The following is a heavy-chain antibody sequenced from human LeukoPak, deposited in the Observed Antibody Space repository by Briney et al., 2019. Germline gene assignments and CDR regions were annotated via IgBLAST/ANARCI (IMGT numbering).Heavy chain of an antibody. CDR2: IKQDGSEK. Sequence: GGSLRLSCAASGFTFSGYWMSWVRQAPGKGLEWVANIKQDGSEKYYVDSVKGRFTISSDNAKNSLYLQMNSLRAEDTAIYYCAKTLRELSGGAFDIWGQGIMVTVSS. V-gene: IGHV3-7*01. CDR1: GFTFSGYW. D-gene: IGHD1-26*01. J-gene: IGHJ3*02. CDR3: AKTLRELSGGAFDI.